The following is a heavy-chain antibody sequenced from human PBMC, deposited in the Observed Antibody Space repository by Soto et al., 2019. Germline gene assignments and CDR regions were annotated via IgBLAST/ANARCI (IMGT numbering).Heavy chain of an antibody. J-gene: IGHJ3*02. CDR2: IKQDGSEK. CDR3: AGDGHTPIAVAGTGDAFDI. CDR1: GFTFSSYW. D-gene: IGHD6-19*01. V-gene: IGHV3-7*01. Sequence: GGSLRLSCAASGFTFSSYWMSWVRQAPGKGLEWVANIKQDGSEKYYVDSVKGRFTISRDNAKNSLYLQMNSLRAEDTAVYYCAGDGHTPIAVAGTGDAFDIWGQGTMVTVSS.